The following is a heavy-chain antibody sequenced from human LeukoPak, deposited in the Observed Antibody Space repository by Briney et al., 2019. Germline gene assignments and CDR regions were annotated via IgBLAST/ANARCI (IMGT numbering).Heavy chain of an antibody. Sequence: SVKVSCKASGGTFSSYAISWVRQAPGQGLEWMGGIIPIFGTANYAQKFQGRVTITADESTSTAYMELSSLRSEDTAVYYCARARYGIAASYNWFDPWGQGTLVTVSS. V-gene: IGHV1-69*13. CDR1: GGTFSSYA. J-gene: IGHJ5*02. CDR2: IIPIFGTA. CDR3: ARARYGIAASYNWFDP. D-gene: IGHD6-13*01.